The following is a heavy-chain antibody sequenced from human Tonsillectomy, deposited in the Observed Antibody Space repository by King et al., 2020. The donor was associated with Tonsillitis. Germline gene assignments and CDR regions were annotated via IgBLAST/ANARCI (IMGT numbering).Heavy chain of an antibody. CDR2: IYHSGIT. Sequence: QLQESGPGLVKPSETLSLSCTVSGYSISSGYYWGWIRQPPGKGLEWIGSIYHSGITYYNSSLKSRVTISVDTSKNQFSLKLSSVTAADTAVFYCARAVWQAPGRGYRCSHPPCHFYYWGRGTLVTVFS. V-gene: IGHV4-38-2*02. CDR3: ARAVWQAPGRGYRCSHPPCHFYY. D-gene: IGHD5-12*01. J-gene: IGHJ4*02. CDR1: GYSISSGYY.